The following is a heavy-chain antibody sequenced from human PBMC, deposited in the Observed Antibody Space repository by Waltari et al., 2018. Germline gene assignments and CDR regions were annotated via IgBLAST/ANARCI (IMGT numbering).Heavy chain of an antibody. D-gene: IGHD3-3*01. CDR3: ARDLARSITIFENGMDV. CDR1: GGSISSSNW. J-gene: IGHJ6*02. Sequence: QVQLQESGPGLVKPSGTLSLTCAVSGGSISSSNWWSWVRQPPGKGLEWIGEIYHSGSTNYNPSRKSRVTISVDKSKNQFSLKLSSVTAADTAVYYCARDLARSITIFENGMDVWGQGTTVTVSS. CDR2: IYHSGST. V-gene: IGHV4-4*02.